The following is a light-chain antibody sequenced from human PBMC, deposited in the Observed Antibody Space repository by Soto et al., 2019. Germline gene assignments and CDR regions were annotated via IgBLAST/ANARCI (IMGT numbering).Light chain of an antibody. V-gene: IGLV2-8*01. J-gene: IGLJ2*01. CDR1: SSDVGGYNY. Sequence: QSALTQPPSASGSPGQSVTISCTGTSSDVGGYNYVSWYQQHPVKAPKLMIYEVSKRPSGVPDRFSGSTSGNTASLTVSGLQAEDEADYYCSSYAGSNNVVFGGGTKVTVL. CDR2: EVS. CDR3: SSYAGSNNVV.